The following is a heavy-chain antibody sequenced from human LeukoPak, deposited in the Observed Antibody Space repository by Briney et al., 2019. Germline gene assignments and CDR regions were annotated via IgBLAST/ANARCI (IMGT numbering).Heavy chain of an antibody. Sequence: SETLSLTCAVYGGSFSGYYWSWIRQPPGKGLEWIGEINHSGSTNYNPSLKSRVTISVDTSKNQFSLKLSSVTAADTAVYYCARGPRFICSSTSCYGRGYFDYWGQGTLVTVSS. V-gene: IGHV4-34*01. D-gene: IGHD2-2*01. CDR1: GGSFSGYY. CDR3: ARGPRFICSSTSCYGRGYFDY. CDR2: INHSGST. J-gene: IGHJ4*02.